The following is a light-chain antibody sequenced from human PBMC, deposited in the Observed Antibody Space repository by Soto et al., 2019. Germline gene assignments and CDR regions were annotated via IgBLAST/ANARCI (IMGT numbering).Light chain of an antibody. CDR1: SSDVGGYNY. CDR3: CSYAGSHSYV. CDR2: DVS. J-gene: IGLJ1*01. V-gene: IGLV2-11*01. Sequence: QSALTQPRSVSGSPGQSVTISCTGTSSDVGGYNYVSWYQQYPGKAPKLMIYDVSERPSGVPDRFSGSKSGNTASLTISGLQAEDEADYYCCSYAGSHSYVFGAGTKVTVL.